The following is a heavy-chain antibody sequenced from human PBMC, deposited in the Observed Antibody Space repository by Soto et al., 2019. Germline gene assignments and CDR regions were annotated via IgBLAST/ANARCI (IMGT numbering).Heavy chain of an antibody. CDR2: IYYSGST. Sequence: SETLSLTCTVSGGSISSYYWSWIRQPPGKGLEWIGYIYYSGSTNYNPSLKSRVTISVDTSKNQFSLKLSSVTAADTAVYYCARDTPPGPWGQGTLVTVSS. J-gene: IGHJ5*02. CDR1: GGSISSYY. D-gene: IGHD2-15*01. CDR3: ARDTPPGP. V-gene: IGHV4-59*01.